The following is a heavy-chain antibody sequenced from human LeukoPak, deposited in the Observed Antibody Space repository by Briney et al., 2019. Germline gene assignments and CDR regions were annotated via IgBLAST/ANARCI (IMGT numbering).Heavy chain of an antibody. CDR2: ISSSSSYI. CDR1: GFTFSSYS. V-gene: IGHV3-21*01. CDR3: ARDRQWLTDAFDI. D-gene: IGHD6-19*01. J-gene: IGHJ3*02. Sequence: GGSLRLSCAASGFTFSSYSMNWVRRAPGKGLEWVSSISSSSSYIYYADSVKGRFTISRDNAKNSLYLQMNSLRAEDTAVYYCARDRQWLTDAFDIWGQGTMVTVSS.